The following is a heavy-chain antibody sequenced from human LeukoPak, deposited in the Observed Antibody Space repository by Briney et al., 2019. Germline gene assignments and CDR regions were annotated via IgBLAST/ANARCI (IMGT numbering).Heavy chain of an antibody. V-gene: IGHV4-61*02. CDR2: IYTSGST. J-gene: IGHJ6*02. CDR1: GGSISSGSYY. CDR3: AGGVVVPAARGPVYYYGMDV. Sequence: SETLSLTCTVSGGSISSGSYYWSWIRQPAGKGLEWIGRIYTSGSTNYNPSLKSRVTISVDTSKNQFSLKLSSVTAADTAVYYCAGGVVVPAARGPVYYYGMDVWGQGTTVTVSS. D-gene: IGHD2-2*01.